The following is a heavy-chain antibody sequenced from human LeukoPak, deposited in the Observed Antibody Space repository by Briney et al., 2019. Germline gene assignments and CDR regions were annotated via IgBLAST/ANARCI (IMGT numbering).Heavy chain of an antibody. CDR1: GFTFSSYG. Sequence: GGSLRLSCAASGFTFSSYGMHWVRQAPGKGLEWVAVISYDGSNKYYADSAKGRFTISRDNSKNTLYLQMNSLRAEDTAVYYCAKAFGTQLWGATTGETDYWGQGTLVTVSS. V-gene: IGHV3-30*18. CDR3: AKAFGTQLWGATTGETDY. J-gene: IGHJ4*02. CDR2: ISYDGSNK. D-gene: IGHD1-26*01.